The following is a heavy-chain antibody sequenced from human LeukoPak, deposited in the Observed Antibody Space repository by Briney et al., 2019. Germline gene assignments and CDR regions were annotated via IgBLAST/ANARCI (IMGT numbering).Heavy chain of an antibody. CDR1: GFTFSNYS. J-gene: IGHJ4*02. V-gene: IGHV3-23*01. Sequence: GGSLRLSCAASGFTFSNYSMTWVRQAPGKGLEWVSAISGSGGSTYYADSVKGRFTISRDNSKNTLYLQMNSLRAEDTAVYYCAKTYSGSYYGIDYWGQGTLVTVSS. CDR2: ISGSGGST. D-gene: IGHD1-26*01. CDR3: AKTYSGSYYGIDY.